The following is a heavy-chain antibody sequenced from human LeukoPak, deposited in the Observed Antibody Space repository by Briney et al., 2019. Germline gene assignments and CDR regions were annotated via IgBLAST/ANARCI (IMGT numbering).Heavy chain of an antibody. CDR1: GGSFSGYY. V-gene: IGHV4-34*01. Sequence: SETLSLTCAVYGGSFSGYYWSWIRQPPGKGLEGIGEINHSGSTNYNPSLKSRVTISVDKSKNQFSLKLSSVTAADTAVYYCARGSGKDSPLFYWGQGTLVTVSS. D-gene: IGHD2-15*01. CDR3: ARGSGKDSPLFY. CDR2: INHSGST. J-gene: IGHJ4*02.